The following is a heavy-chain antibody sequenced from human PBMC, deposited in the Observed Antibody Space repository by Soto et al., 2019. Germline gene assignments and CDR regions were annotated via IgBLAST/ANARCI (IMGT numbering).Heavy chain of an antibody. CDR3: AKEEKSYDTTPWGIDY. J-gene: IGHJ4*02. CDR2: ISYDGSNK. D-gene: IGHD3-16*01. Sequence: QVQLVESGGGVVQPGRSLRLSCAASGFTFSSYGMYWVRQAPGKGLEWVAVISYDGSNKYYADSVKGRFTTSRDISKKTIYLQMNSLRVEDTAVYYCAKEEKSYDTTPWGIDYWGQGTLVRVSS. CDR1: GFTFSSYG. V-gene: IGHV3-30*18.